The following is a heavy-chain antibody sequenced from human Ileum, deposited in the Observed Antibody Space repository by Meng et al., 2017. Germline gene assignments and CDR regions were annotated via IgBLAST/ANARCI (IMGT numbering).Heavy chain of an antibody. J-gene: IGHJ4*02. CDR3: LTDSGKYPKGKDY. CDR2: INTYTGGA. D-gene: IGHD1-26*01. V-gene: IGHV1-2*02. CDR1: GYYFTAYI. Sequence: QLVQSGAVVKNPGASWHVSGKASGYYFTAYIRHLVRQAPGQGLEWVGGINTYTGGAAPAQKFQDRVSLTRDTSITTAYMELSRLTSDDAALYYCLTDSGKYPKGKDYWGQGTLVTVSS.